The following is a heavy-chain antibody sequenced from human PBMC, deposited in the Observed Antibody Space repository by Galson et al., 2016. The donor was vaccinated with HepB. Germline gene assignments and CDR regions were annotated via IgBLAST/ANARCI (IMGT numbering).Heavy chain of an antibody. Sequence: SLRLSCAASGFTFSNYWMHWVRQAPGKGLVWVSRINGDGSITDYADSVKGLFTISRDNVKNTLYLKMNSPRGEDTAVYYCLTLSKRKNFDYWGRGTQVTFPS. CDR3: LTLSKRKNFDY. CDR1: GFTFSNYW. V-gene: IGHV3-74*01. D-gene: IGHD3-10*01. J-gene: IGHJ4*02. CDR2: INGDGSIT.